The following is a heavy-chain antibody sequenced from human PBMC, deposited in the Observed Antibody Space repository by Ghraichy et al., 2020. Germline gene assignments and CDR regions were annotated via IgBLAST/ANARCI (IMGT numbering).Heavy chain of an antibody. V-gene: IGHV3-9*01. D-gene: IGHD4-11*01. CDR1: GFSFDDYA. Sequence: GGSLRLSCAASGFSFDDYAMHWVRRAPGKGLEWVSGISWNSGSIGYADSVQGRLTISRDNAKNSLYLQMDSLRAEDTALYYCAKDIRSTVTFPDIWGQGTLVTVSS. CDR2: ISWNSGSI. J-gene: IGHJ3*02. CDR3: AKDIRSTVTFPDI.